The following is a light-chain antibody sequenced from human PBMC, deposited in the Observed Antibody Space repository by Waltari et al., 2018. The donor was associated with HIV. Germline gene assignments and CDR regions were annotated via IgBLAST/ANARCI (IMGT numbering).Light chain of an antibody. J-gene: IGLJ2*01. CDR3: SSYGDSLRVL. CDR1: SSDIGAYDY. Sequence: QSALTQPPSASGSLGQSVTIPCTASSSDIGAYDYVSWFQHHPHSAPKLLLYEVTRRPSTVSDRFSGSRSGYTAFLTVAGLQPDDEATYFCSSYGDSLRVLFGGGTNVTVL. V-gene: IGLV2-8*01. CDR2: EVT.